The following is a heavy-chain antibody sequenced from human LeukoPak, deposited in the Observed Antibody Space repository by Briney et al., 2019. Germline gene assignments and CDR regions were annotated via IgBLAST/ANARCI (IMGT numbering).Heavy chain of an antibody. J-gene: IGHJ4*02. D-gene: IGHD6-19*01. CDR1: GFTFSSYA. Sequence: GGSLRLSCAASGFTFSSYAMSWVRQAPGKGLEWVSGISGSGGSTYYADSVKGRFTISRHNSKNTLYLQMNSLRAEDTAVYYCARVQGGWYVDYWGQGTLVTVSS. CDR3: ARVQGGWYVDY. CDR2: ISGSGGST. V-gene: IGHV3-23*01.